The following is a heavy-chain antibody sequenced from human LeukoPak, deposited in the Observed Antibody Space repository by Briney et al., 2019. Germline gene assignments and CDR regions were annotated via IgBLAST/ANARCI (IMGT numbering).Heavy chain of an antibody. D-gene: IGHD6-13*01. CDR1: GFTFSSYG. Sequence: GGSLRLSCAASGFTFSSYGMHWVRQAPGKGLEWVAFIRYDGSNKYYADSVKGRFTISRDNSKNTLYLQMNSLRAEDTAVYYCAKDRGGSSWYCPWFDPWGQGTLVTVSS. CDR2: IRYDGSNK. J-gene: IGHJ5*02. CDR3: AKDRGGSSWYCPWFDP. V-gene: IGHV3-30*02.